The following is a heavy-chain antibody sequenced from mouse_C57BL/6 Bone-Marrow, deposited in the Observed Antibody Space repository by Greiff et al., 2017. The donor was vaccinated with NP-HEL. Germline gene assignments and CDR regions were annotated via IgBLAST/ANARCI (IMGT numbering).Heavy chain of an antibody. D-gene: IGHD2-4*01. CDR1: GYTFTSYW. Sequence: QVQLKQPGAELVRPGTSVKLSCKASGYTFTSYWMHWVKQRPGQGLEWIGVIDPSDSYTNYNQKFKGKATLTVDTSSSTAYMQLSSLTSEDSAVYYCAEEIDYGGFAYGGQGTLVTVSA. V-gene: IGHV1-59*01. J-gene: IGHJ3*01. CDR3: AEEIDYGGFAY. CDR2: IDPSDSYT.